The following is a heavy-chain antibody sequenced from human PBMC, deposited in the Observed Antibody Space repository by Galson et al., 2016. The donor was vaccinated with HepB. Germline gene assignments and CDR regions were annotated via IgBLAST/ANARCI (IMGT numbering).Heavy chain of an antibody. CDR1: GGTFSNYA. V-gene: IGHV3-30*07. CDR3: AKDAFYYALGSSTH. CDR2: ISHDGNYK. Sequence: ASGGTFSNYAITWVRQAPGQGLEWVTIISHDGNYKHTADSVKGRFTISRDNSENTVYLQMNSLRAEDTAVYYCAKDAFYYALGSSTHWGQGTLVTVSS. D-gene: IGHD3-10*01. J-gene: IGHJ4*02.